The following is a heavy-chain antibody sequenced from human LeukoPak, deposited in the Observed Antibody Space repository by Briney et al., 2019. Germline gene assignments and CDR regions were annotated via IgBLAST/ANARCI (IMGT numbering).Heavy chain of an antibody. V-gene: IGHV3-15*01. D-gene: IGHD3-22*01. J-gene: IGHJ3*02. Sequence: GGSLRLSCAASGFTFSNAWMSWVRQAPGKGLEWVGRIKSKTDGGTTDYAAPVKGRFTISRDDSKNTLYLQMNSLKTEDTAVYYCTTQYYDKIVGDAFDIWGQGTMVTVSS. CDR1: GFTFSNAW. CDR2: IKSKTDGGTT. CDR3: TTQYYDKIVGDAFDI.